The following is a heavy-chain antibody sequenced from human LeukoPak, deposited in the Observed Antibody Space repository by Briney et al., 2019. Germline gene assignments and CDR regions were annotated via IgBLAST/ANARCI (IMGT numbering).Heavy chain of an antibody. V-gene: IGHV4-34*01. CDR2: INHSGST. Sequence: SETLSLTSAVYGGSFSGYYWSWIRQPPGKGLEWIGEINHSGSTNYNPYLKSRVTISVDTSKNQFSLKLSSVTAADTAVYYCASLSGIAAAGSPGYNWFDPWGQGTLVTVSS. CDR3: ASLSGIAAAGSPGYNWFDP. CDR1: GGSFSGYY. J-gene: IGHJ5*02. D-gene: IGHD6-13*01.